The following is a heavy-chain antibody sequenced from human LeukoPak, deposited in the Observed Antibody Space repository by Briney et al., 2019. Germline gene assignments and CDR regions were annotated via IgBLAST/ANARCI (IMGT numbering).Heavy chain of an antibody. CDR3: TTDLSRLLWEPGIVVVTTCPVNP. D-gene: IGHD3-22*01. J-gene: IGHJ5*02. V-gene: IGHV3-15*01. CDR1: GFTFSSYS. CDR2: IKSKTDGGTT. Sequence: PGGSLRLSCAASGFTFSSYSVNWVRQAPGKGLEWVGRIKSKTDGGTTDYAAPVKGRFTISRDDSKNTLYLQMNSLKTEDTAVYYCTTDLSRLLWEPGIVVVTTCPVNPWGQGTLVTVSS.